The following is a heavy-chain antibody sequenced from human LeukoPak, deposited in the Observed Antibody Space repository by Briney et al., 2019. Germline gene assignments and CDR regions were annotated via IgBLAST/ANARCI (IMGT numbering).Heavy chain of an antibody. J-gene: IGHJ6*03. CDR3: ARETYYDFWSGYYHYYYYMDV. D-gene: IGHD3-3*01. V-gene: IGHV3-74*01. CDR1: GFTFKTHW. Sequence: GGSLRLSCEVSGFTFKTHWMHWVRQAPGKGLVWVSRIDSDVSSTTYADSVKGRFTISRDNAKNTLYLQMNSLRAEDTAVYYCARETYYDFWSGYYHYYYYMDVWGKGTMVTVSS. CDR2: IDSDVSST.